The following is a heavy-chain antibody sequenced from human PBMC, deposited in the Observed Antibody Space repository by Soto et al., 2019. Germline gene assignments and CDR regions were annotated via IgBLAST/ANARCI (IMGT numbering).Heavy chain of an antibody. V-gene: IGHV4-38-2*02. J-gene: IGHJ4*02. Sequence: SETLSLTCTVSGYSISSGYYWGWIRQPPGKGLEWIGSIYHSGSTYYNPSLKSRVTISVDTSKNQFSLKLSSVTAADTAVYYCARWLQSYFDYWGQGTLVTVSS. D-gene: IGHD5-12*01. CDR1: GYSISSGYY. CDR3: ARWLQSYFDY. CDR2: IYHSGST.